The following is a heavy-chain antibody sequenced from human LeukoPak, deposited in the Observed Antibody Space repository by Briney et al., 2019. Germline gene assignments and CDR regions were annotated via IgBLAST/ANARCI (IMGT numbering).Heavy chain of an antibody. J-gene: IGHJ4*02. V-gene: IGHV3-21*01. CDR3: ATSGSGGNYPLDY. CDR1: GFTFSSYA. D-gene: IGHD1-26*01. Sequence: GGSLRLSCAASGFTFSSYAMNWVRQVPGKGLEWVSSITRSSSYIYYADSVKGRFTISRDNAKNSLFLQVNSLRAEDTALYYCATSGSGGNYPLDYWGQGTLVTVSS. CDR2: ITRSSSYI.